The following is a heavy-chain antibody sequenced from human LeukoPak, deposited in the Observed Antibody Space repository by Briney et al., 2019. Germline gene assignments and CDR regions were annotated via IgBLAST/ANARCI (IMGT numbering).Heavy chain of an antibody. V-gene: IGHV4-59*01. J-gene: IGHJ1*01. CDR1: GGSISSYY. D-gene: IGHD2-21*02. CDR2: IYYSGST. CDR3: ARAYYGGDCYSAEYFQH. Sequence: SETLSLTCTVSGGSISSYYWSWIRQPPGKGLEWIGYIYYSGSTNYNPSLKSRVTISVDTSKNQFSLKLSSVTAADTAVYYCARAYYGGDCYSAEYFQHWGQGTLVTVPS.